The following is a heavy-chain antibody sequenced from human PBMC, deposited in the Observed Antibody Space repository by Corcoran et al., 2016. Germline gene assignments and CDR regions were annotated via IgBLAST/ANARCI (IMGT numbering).Heavy chain of an antibody. CDR3: AREGREGYYELWSGYYGGYYGRDV. CDR1: GGSISSYY. Sequence: QVQLQESGPGLVKPSETLSLTCTVSGGSISSYYWSWIWQPPGKGLEWIGYIYYSGSTNYNPSLKSRVTISVDTSKNQFSLKLSSVTAADTAVYAWAREGREGYYELWSGYYGGYYGRDVWGQGTTVTVSS. V-gene: IGHV4-59*01. D-gene: IGHD3-3*01. J-gene: IGHJ6*02. CDR2: IYYSGST.